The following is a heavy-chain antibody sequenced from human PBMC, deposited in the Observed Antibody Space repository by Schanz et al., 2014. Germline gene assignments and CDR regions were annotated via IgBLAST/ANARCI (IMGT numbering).Heavy chain of an antibody. V-gene: IGHV1-3*04. Sequence: QVHLVPSGAEVKRPGASVKVSCRASEYRFTSYSMHWVRQAPGQRLEWMGWINTGSGATKYSQNFQGRVTITRYAAACRADMELSGPRANDTAVYIYARETAYLDDSFSDKDYWGQGTPVTVSS. CDR3: ARETAYLDDSFSDKDY. D-gene: IGHD3-9*01. J-gene: IGHJ4*02. CDR1: EYRFTSYS. CDR2: INTGSGAT.